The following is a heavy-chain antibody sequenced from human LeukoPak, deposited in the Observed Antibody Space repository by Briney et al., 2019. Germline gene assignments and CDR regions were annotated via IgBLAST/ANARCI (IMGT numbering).Heavy chain of an antibody. Sequence: ASVKVSCKASGYTFTGYYMHWVRQAPGQGLEWMGWINPNSGGTNYAQKLQGRVTMTTDTSTSTAYMELRSLRSDDTAVYYCARDRGYSYGTMYDAFDIWGQGTMVTVSS. CDR3: ARDRGYSYGTMYDAFDI. J-gene: IGHJ3*02. D-gene: IGHD5-18*01. CDR2: INPNSGGT. CDR1: GYTFTGYY. V-gene: IGHV1-2*02.